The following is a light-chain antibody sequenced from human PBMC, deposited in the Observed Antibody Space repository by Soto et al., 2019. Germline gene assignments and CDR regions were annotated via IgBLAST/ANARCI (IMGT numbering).Light chain of an antibody. J-gene: IGKJ1*01. CDR2: GAS. V-gene: IGKV3-20*01. CDR1: QSVSSSY. Sequence: EIVLTQSPGTLSLSPGERAILSCRASQSVSSSYLAWYRQKPGQAPSLLIYGASSRATGIPDRFSGSGSGTDFTLTISILEPEDFAVYYCQQYGSSPRTFGQGTKVDIK. CDR3: QQYGSSPRT.